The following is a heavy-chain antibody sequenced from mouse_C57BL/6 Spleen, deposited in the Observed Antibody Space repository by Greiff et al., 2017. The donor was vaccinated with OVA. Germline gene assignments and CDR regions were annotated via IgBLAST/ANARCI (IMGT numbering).Heavy chain of an antibody. CDR1: GYTFTSYW. CDR2: IHPNSGST. Sequence: QVQLQQPGAELVKPGASVKLSCKASGYTFTSYWMHWMKQRPGQCLEWIGMIHPNSGSTNYNEKFKSKATLTVDKSSSTAYMQLSSLTSEDSAVYYCASFYYYGTSGAMDYWGQGTSVTVSS. V-gene: IGHV1-64*01. D-gene: IGHD1-1*01. J-gene: IGHJ4*01. CDR3: ASFYYYGTSGAMDY.